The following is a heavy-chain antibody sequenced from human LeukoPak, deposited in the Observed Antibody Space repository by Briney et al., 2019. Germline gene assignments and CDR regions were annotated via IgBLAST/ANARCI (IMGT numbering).Heavy chain of an antibody. J-gene: IGHJ4*02. Sequence: GGSLRLSCAASGYTFSTYWMSWVRQAPGKGLEWVANIKQDGSEKYYVDSVKGRFTISRDNAKNSLYLQMNSLRAEDTAIYYCARDDYSSSDYWGQGTLVTVSS. V-gene: IGHV3-7*01. CDR3: ARDDYSSSDY. CDR1: GYTFSTYW. CDR2: IKQDGSEK. D-gene: IGHD6-6*01.